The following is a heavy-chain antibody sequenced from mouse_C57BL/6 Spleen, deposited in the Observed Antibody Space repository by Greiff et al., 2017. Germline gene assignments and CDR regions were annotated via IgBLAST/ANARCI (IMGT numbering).Heavy chain of an antibody. CDR3: ARKGFATVVAKDFDY. Sequence: QVQLQQPGAELVKPGASVTLSCTASGYTFTSYWLQWVKQRPGQGLEWIGEIDPSDSYTNYNQKFKGKATLTVDTSSSTAYMQLSSLTAEDSAVYYCARKGFATVVAKDFDYWGQGTTLTVAS. CDR1: GYTFTSYW. D-gene: IGHD1-1*01. CDR2: IDPSDSYT. V-gene: IGHV1-50*01. J-gene: IGHJ2*01.